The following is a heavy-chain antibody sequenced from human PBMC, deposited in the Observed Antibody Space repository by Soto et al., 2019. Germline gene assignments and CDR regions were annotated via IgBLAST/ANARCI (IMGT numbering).Heavy chain of an antibody. D-gene: IGHD4-17*01. CDR2: ISSSGSTI. CDR3: ARADGDYDAFDI. CDR1: GFTFSSYE. Sequence: PGGSLRLSCAASGFTFSSYEMNWVRQAPGKGLEWVSYISSSGSTIYCADSVKGRFTISRDNAKNSLYLQMNSLRAEDTAVYYCARADGDYDAFDIWGQGTMVTVSS. J-gene: IGHJ3*02. V-gene: IGHV3-48*03.